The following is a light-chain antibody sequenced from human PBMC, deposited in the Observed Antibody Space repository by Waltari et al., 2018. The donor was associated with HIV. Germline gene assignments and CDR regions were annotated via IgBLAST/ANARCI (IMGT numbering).Light chain of an antibody. CDR3: QVWDTSGDPWV. Sequence: SYVLTQPPSVSVAPGQTARITCGGNNIGSKSVHWYQQKPGQAPLLVVYDDTDRPSGFPERFSGSNSGNTATLTISRVEAGDEADYYCQVWDTSGDPWVFGGGTKLTVL. J-gene: IGLJ3*02. CDR1: NIGSKS. V-gene: IGLV3-21*02. CDR2: DDT.